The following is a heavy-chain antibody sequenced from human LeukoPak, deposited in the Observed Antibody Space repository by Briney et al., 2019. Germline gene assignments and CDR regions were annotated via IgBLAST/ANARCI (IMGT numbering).Heavy chain of an antibody. CDR2: ISSSGSTI. CDR1: GFTFSDYY. D-gene: IGHD3-3*01. CDR3: AREAKDFWSGYYPEGWFDP. Sequence: GSLRLSCAASGFTFSDYYMSWIRQAPGKGLEWASYISSSGSTIYYADSVKGRFTISRDNAKNSLYLQMNSLRAEDTAVYYCAREAKDFWSGYYPEGWFDPWGQGTLVTVSS. V-gene: IGHV3-11*01. J-gene: IGHJ5*02.